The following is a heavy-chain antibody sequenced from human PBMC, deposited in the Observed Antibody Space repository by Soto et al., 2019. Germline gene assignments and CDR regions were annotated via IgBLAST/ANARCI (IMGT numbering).Heavy chain of an antibody. D-gene: IGHD5-12*01. V-gene: IGHV3-74*01. J-gene: IGHJ4*02. Sequence: GGSLRLSCAASGFPFSTYWMHWVRQAPWKGLVWVSRVNDVGTGPDYADSVKGRFTISRDNAKNMLYLQMDSLRAEDTALYYCARDLRLSRRGYDLEQSPAYWGRGTLVTVSS. CDR3: ARDLRLSRRGYDLEQSPAY. CDR2: VNDVGTGP. CDR1: GFPFSTYW.